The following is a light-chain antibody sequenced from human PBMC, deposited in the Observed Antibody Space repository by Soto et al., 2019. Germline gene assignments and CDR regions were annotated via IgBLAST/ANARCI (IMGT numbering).Light chain of an antibody. CDR2: EVT. J-gene: IGLJ1*01. CDR3: SSYTSSSTRV. V-gene: IGLV2-14*01. CDR1: SSDVGGYNS. Sequence: QSFLTQPASVSGSPGQSITISCTGTSSDVGGYNSVSWYQQHPGKAPKLVIYEVTNRPSGISNRFSGSKSGNTASLTISGLQAEDEADYYCSSYTSSSTRVFGTGTKVTVL.